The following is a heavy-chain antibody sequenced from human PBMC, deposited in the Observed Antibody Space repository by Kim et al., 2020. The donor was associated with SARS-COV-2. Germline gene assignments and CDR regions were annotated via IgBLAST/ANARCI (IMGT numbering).Heavy chain of an antibody. V-gene: IGHV4-39*01. D-gene: IGHD1-20*01. CDR1: GGSVSSVHYY. J-gene: IGHJ4*02. CDR3: ARLWVTGTIGNYFDF. CDR2: INYSGTT. Sequence: SETLSLTCTVSGGSVSSVHYYWVWVRQPPGKGLEWIGSINYSGTTYYSASLKSRLTISVDTSKKQFSLKLSSVTAADTAVFYCARLWVTGTIGNYFDFWGQGILVTVSS.